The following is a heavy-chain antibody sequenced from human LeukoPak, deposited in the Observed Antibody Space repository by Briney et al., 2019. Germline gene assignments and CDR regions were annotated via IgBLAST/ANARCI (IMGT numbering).Heavy chain of an antibody. V-gene: IGHV4-59*01. CDR3: ARNPYYYDSSGYRGKYYFDY. CDR1: GGSISSYY. D-gene: IGHD3-22*01. Sequence: SETLSLTCTVSGGSISSYYWSWTRQPPGKGLEWIGYIYYSGSTNYNPSLKSRVTISVDTSKNQFSLKLSSVTAADTAVYYCARNPYYYDSSGYRGKYYFDYWGQGTLVTVSS. J-gene: IGHJ4*02. CDR2: IYYSGST.